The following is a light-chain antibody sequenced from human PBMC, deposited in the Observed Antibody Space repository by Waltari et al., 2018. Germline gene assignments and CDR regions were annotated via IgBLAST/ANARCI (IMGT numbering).Light chain of an antibody. CDR1: QSVSSW. Sequence: DIQMTQSPSTLSSSVGDRVTITCRASQSVSSWLACDQQKPGKAPKLLFYQASVLESGVPARCSGSGSRTDITLTINGLQPDDVATYFCQKYNSYSTFGRGTRVDMK. CDR2: QAS. V-gene: IGKV1-5*03. CDR3: QKYNSYST. J-gene: IGKJ1*01.